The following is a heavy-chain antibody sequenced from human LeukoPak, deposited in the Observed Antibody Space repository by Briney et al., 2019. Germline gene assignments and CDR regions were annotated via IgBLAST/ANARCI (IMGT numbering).Heavy chain of an antibody. Sequence: ASVKVSCKASGYTFTSYGISWVRQAPGQGLEWMGWISAYNGNTNYAQKLQGRVTMTTDTSTSTAYMELRSLRSDDTAVYYCARVDSGYDRGDAFDIWGQGTMVTASS. D-gene: IGHD5-12*01. J-gene: IGHJ3*02. CDR2: ISAYNGNT. CDR3: ARVDSGYDRGDAFDI. V-gene: IGHV1-18*01. CDR1: GYTFTSYG.